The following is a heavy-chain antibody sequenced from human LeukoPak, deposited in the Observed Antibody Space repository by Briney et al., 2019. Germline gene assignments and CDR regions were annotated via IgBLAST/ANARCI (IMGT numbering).Heavy chain of an antibody. CDR2: ISSSGAI. CDR3: VRDPHALDY. V-gene: IGHV3-48*02. Sequence: GGSLRLSCAASGFTFNSYSMNWVRQAPGQGLEWVSCISSSGAIYYADSVKGRFTISRDNGKSALHLQMNSLRDEDTAVYYCVRDPHALDYWGQGTLVTVSS. CDR1: GFTFNSYS. J-gene: IGHJ4*02.